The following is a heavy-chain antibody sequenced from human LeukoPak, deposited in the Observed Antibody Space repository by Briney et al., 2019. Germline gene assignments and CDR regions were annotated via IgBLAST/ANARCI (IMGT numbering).Heavy chain of an antibody. V-gene: IGHV1-18*01. D-gene: IGHD4-23*01. J-gene: IGHJ3*02. CDR1: GYTFTSYG. CDR3: ARDRKLNYGGNPESALDI. Sequence: ASVKVSCKACGYTFTSYGISWVRQAPGQGLEWMGWISAYNGKTNYAQKLQGRVTMTTDTSTSTAYMELRSLRSDDTAVYYCARDRKLNYGGNPESALDIWGQGTMVTFSS. CDR2: ISAYNGKT.